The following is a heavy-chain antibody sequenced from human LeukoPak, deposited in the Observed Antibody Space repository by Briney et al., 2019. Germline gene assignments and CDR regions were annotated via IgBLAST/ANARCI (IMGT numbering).Heavy chain of an antibody. D-gene: IGHD1-14*01. CDR1: GFTFRNYA. CDR2: ISSSDAST. V-gene: IGHV3-23*01. Sequence: HTGGSLRLSCAASGFTFRNYAMYWVRQAPGKGLEWVSAISSSDASTYYADSVKGRFTISRDNSKNTLYLQMNSLRAEDTALYYCAIREPIGYWGQGTLVTVSS. J-gene: IGHJ4*02. CDR3: AIREPIGY.